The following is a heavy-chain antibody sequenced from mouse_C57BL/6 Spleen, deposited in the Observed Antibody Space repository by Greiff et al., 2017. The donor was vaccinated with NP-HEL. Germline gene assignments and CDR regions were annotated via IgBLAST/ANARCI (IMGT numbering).Heavy chain of an antibody. V-gene: IGHV1-18*01. J-gene: IGHJ3*01. CDR1: GYTFTDYN. CDR3: ARRRDWGFAY. Sequence: EVKLQESGPELVKPGASVKIPCKASGYTFTDYNMDWVKQSHGKSLEWIGDINPNNGGTIYNQKFKGKATLTVDKSSSTAYMELRSLTSEDTAVYYCARRRDWGFAYWGQGTLVTVSA. D-gene: IGHD4-1*01. CDR2: INPNNGGT.